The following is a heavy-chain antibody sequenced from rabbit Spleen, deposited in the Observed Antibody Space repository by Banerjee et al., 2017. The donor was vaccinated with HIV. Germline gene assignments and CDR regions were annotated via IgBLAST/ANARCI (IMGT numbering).Heavy chain of an antibody. J-gene: IGHJ4*01. V-gene: IGHV1S45*01. D-gene: IGHD8-1*01. CDR1: GFSFSLSYW. Sequence: QEQLEESGGDLVKPEGSLTLTCTASGFSFSLSYWICWVRQAPGKGLEWITCINIATGKSVYASWVSGRFIMSTTSSTTVTLQMTSLTVADTATYFCARDGAGGSYFALWGPGTLVTVS. CDR3: ARDGAGGSYFAL. CDR2: INIATGKS.